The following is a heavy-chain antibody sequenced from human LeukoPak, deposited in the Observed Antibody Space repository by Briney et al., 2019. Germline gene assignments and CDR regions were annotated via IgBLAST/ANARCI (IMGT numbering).Heavy chain of an antibody. D-gene: IGHD6-6*01. CDR3: ARARKYIAACPANWFDP. CDR2: ISSSGSTI. CDR1: GFTFSDYY. Sequence: GSLRLSCAASGFTFSDYYMSWIRQAPGKGLEWVSYISSSGSTIYYADSVKGRFTISRDNAKNSLYLQMNSLRAEDTAVYYCARARKYIAACPANWFDPWGQGTLVTVSS. J-gene: IGHJ5*02. V-gene: IGHV3-11*01.